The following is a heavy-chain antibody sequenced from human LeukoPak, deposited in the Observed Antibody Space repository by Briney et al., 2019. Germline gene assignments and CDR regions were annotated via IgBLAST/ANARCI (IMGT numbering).Heavy chain of an antibody. CDR2: IYTSGST. V-gene: IGHV4-61*02. CDR3: ARTYCSSTSCYTGDYYYYYMDV. D-gene: IGHD2-2*02. J-gene: IGHJ6*03. Sequence: SETLSLTCTVSGGSISSGSYYWSWIRQPAGWGLEWIGRIYTSGSTNYNPSLKSRVTISVDTSKNQFSLRLSSVTAADTAVYYCARTYCSSTSCYTGDYYYYYMDVWGKGTTVTVSS. CDR1: GGSISSGSYY.